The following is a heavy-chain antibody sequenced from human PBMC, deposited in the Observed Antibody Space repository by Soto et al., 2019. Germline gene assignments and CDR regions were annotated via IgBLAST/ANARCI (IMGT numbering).Heavy chain of an antibody. CDR3: ARPGADIVVVPAAKGYYYYGMDV. J-gene: IGHJ6*02. CDR2: IIPIFGTA. Sequence: SVKVSCKASGGTFSKYAISGGGQSASRGRDGMGGIIPIFGTANYAQKFQRRVTITADKSTSTAYMELSRLRSEDTAVYYCARPGADIVVVPAAKGYYYYGMDVWGQGTTVTVSS. D-gene: IGHD2-2*01. V-gene: IGHV1-69*06. CDR1: GGTFSKYA.